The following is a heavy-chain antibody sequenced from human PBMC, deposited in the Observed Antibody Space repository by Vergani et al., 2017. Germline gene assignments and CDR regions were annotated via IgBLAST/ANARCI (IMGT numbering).Heavy chain of an antibody. D-gene: IGHD6-19*01. Sequence: EVQLVQSGAEVKKPGASLRISCKGSGYSFTSYWISWVRQMPGKGLEWMGRIDPSDSYTNYSPSFQVHVTISADKSISTSYLQWRSLKASDTAMYYCARLIGYSSGWYFPHYWGQGTLVTVSS. J-gene: IGHJ4*02. CDR3: ARLIGYSSGWYFPHY. CDR2: IDPSDSYT. V-gene: IGHV5-10-1*03. CDR1: GYSFTSYW.